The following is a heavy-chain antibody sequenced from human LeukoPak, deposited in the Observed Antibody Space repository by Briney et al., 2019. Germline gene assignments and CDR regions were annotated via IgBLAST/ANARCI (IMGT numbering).Heavy chain of an antibody. J-gene: IGHJ4*02. CDR3: AGSLGPLTEY. Sequence: GGSLRLSCAASGFTVSRHWMHWVRQAPGKGLVWISRINSDGRVTDYADSVEGRFTISRDNAKNTLYLQMNSLRAEDTAVYYCAGSLGPLTEYWGQGTLVTVSS. CDR1: GFTVSRHW. CDR2: INSDGRVT. D-gene: IGHD7-27*01. V-gene: IGHV3-74*01.